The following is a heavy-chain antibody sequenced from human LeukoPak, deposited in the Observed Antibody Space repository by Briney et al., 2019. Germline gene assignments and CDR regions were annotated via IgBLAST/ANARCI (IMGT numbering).Heavy chain of an antibody. CDR3: ARFPNTAMVMGLEYYYYGMDV. J-gene: IGHJ6*02. Sequence: ASVKVSCKASGYTFTGYHMHWVRQAPGQGLEWMGRINPNSGDTNYAQKFQGRVTMTRDTSTSTVYMELSSLRSEDTAVYYCARFPNTAMVMGLEYYYYGMDVWGQGTTVTVSS. CDR2: INPNSGDT. D-gene: IGHD5-18*01. V-gene: IGHV1-2*06. CDR1: GYTFTGYH.